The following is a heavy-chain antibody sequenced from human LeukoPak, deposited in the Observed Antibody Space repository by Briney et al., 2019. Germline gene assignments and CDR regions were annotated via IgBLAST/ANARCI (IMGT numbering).Heavy chain of an antibody. V-gene: IGHV1-2*02. CDR1: GYIVTDYY. Sequence: ASVKVSCKASGYIVTDYYMHWVRQAPGQWLEWMGWINPNSRGTNYAQNFQGRVTMTRDTSINTAFMDLNRLRSDDTAVYYCARGGRILTGSFRPADAFDVWGQGTMVTVSS. CDR3: ARGGRILTGSFRPADAFDV. CDR2: INPNSRGT. J-gene: IGHJ3*01. D-gene: IGHD1-20*01.